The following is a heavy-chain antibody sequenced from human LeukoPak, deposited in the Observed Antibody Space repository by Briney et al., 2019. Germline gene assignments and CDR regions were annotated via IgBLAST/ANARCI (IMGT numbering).Heavy chain of an antibody. D-gene: IGHD5-18*01. CDR3: ARLPATLAYFDY. J-gene: IGHJ4*02. Sequence: PSETLSLTCTVSGGSISSSSYYWSWIRQPPGKGLECVGTIYYSGSTSYNPSLKSRVTISVDTSKKQFSLRLSSVTAADTAVYYCARLPATLAYFDYWGQGTLVTVSS. V-gene: IGHV4-39*01. CDR2: IYYSGST. CDR1: GGSISSSSYY.